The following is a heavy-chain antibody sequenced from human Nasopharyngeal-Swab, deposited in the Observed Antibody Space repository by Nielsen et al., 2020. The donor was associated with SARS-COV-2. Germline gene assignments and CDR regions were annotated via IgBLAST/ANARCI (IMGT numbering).Heavy chain of an antibody. D-gene: IGHD3/OR15-3a*01. CDR3: ARTGPRTGTVPPNWFDP. CDR2: TYYRSKWYN. CDR1: GDSVSSNSAA. Sequence: SETLSLTCAISGDSVSSNSAAWNWIRQSPSRGLEWLGRTYYRSKWYNDYAVSVKSRITINPDTSKNQFSLQLNSVTPEDTAVYYCARTGPRTGTVPPNWFDPWGQGTLVTVSS. J-gene: IGHJ5*02. V-gene: IGHV6-1*01.